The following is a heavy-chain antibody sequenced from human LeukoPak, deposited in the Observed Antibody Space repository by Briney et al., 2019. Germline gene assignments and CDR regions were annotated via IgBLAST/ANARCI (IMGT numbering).Heavy chain of an antibody. D-gene: IGHD3-22*01. V-gene: IGHV3-23*01. CDR1: GFTFSSYA. J-gene: IGHJ4*02. Sequence: NPGGSLRLSCAASGFTFSSYAMSWVRQAPGKGLEWVSAISGSGGSTYPADSVKGRFTISRDNSKNTLYLQMNNLRAEDTAVYYCAKDQDVGYYDSSGYYDYWGQGTLVTVSS. CDR2: ISGSGGST. CDR3: AKDQDVGYYDSSGYYDY.